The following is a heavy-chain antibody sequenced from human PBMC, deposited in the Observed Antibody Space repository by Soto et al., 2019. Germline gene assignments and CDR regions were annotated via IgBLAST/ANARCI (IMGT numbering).Heavy chain of an antibody. CDR3: STRAYDTNGYYRFDP. CDR1: GGSFSGHS. D-gene: IGHD3-22*01. Sequence: SETLSLTCAVYGGSFSGHSWTWIRQSPGKGLEWIGDINHSGRVNYSPSLKSRVTISLDTSKNQFSLTLSAVTAADTAMYYCSTRAYDTNGYYRFDPWGQGTQVTVSS. J-gene: IGHJ5*01. V-gene: IGHV4-34*01. CDR2: INHSGRV.